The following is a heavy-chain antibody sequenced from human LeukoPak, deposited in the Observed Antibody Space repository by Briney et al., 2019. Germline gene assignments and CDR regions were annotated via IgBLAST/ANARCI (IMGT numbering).Heavy chain of an antibody. D-gene: IGHD1-26*01. CDR1: GFAFSNYW. J-gene: IGHJ3*02. Sequence: GGSLRLSCAASGFAFSNYWLHWVRQAPGKGLVWVSRIDANAKTTSYADSVKGRFTISTDNAKKTLYLQMNSLRVEDTAVYYCLTVVETTIAAFDIWGQGTMVTVSS. V-gene: IGHV3-74*01. CDR3: LTVVETTIAAFDI. CDR2: IDANAKTT.